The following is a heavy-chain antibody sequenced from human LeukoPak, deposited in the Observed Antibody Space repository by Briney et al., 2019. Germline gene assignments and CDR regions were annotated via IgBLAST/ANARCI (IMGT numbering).Heavy chain of an antibody. CDR3: ARSDQLRWFGEPRRPFYYGMDV. D-gene: IGHD3-10*01. Sequence: GESLKISCQTARYSFTDYWIGWVRQMPGKGLEWMGIIYPGDSDTRYSPSFQGQVTISADKSIRTAYLQWSLKASDTAIYYCARSDQLRWFGEPRRPFYYGMDVWGQGTTVTVS. V-gene: IGHV5-51*01. CDR1: RYSFTDYW. CDR2: IYPGDSDT. J-gene: IGHJ6*02.